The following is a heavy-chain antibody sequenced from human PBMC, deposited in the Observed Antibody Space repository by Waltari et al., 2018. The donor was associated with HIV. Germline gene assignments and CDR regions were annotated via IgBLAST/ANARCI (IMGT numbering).Heavy chain of an antibody. Sequence: EVQLVESGGGLVKPGGSLRLSCAASGFTFSTYSMNWVRQAPGKGLEWVSSISDSSSYINYADSVKGRFTISRDNAKNSLYLQMNRLRAEDTAVYYCARGRYYYDSSCYYDNLPFDYWGQGTLVTV. D-gene: IGHD3-22*01. CDR3: ARGRYYYDSSCYYDNLPFDY. CDR2: ISDSSSYI. CDR1: GFTFSTYS. J-gene: IGHJ4*02. V-gene: IGHV3-21*01.